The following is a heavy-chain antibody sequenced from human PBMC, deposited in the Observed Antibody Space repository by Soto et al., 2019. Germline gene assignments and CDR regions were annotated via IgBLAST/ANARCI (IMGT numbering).Heavy chain of an antibody. Sequence: GASVKVSCKASGGTFSSYTISWVRQAPGQGLEWMGRIIPILGIANYAQKSQGRVTITADKSTSTAYMELSSLRSEDTAVYYCARERSYCSSTSCYGRLGYNWFDPWGQGTLVTVSS. CDR1: GGTFSSYT. V-gene: IGHV1-69*04. J-gene: IGHJ5*02. CDR3: ARERSYCSSTSCYGRLGYNWFDP. D-gene: IGHD2-2*01. CDR2: IIPILGIA.